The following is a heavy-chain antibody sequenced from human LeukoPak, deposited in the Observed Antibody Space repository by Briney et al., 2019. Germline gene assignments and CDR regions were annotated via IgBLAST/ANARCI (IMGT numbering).Heavy chain of an antibody. CDR1: GYTFTSYD. D-gene: IGHD3-22*01. V-gene: IGHV1-8*01. CDR3: ARGSPMIVENWFDP. CDR2: MNPNSGNT. Sequence: GASVKVSCKASGYTFTSYDINWVRQATGQGLEWMGWMNPNSGNTGYAQKFQGRVTMTRNTSISIAYMELSSLRSEDTAVYYCARGSPMIVENWFDPWGQGTLVTVSS. J-gene: IGHJ5*02.